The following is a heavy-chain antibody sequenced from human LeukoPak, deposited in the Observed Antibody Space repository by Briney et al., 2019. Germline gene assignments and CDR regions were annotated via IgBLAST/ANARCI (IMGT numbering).Heavy chain of an antibody. D-gene: IGHD1-26*01. CDR1: GFTFSSYE. J-gene: IGHJ4*02. CDR2: ISSSGSTI. V-gene: IGHV3-48*03. CDR3: ARVGEVGATSY. Sequence: GGSLRLSCAASGFTFSSYEMNWVRQAPGKGLEWVSYISSSGSTIYYADSVKGRFTISRDNAKNSLYLQVHSLRAEDTAVYYCARVGEVGATSYWGQGTLVTVSS.